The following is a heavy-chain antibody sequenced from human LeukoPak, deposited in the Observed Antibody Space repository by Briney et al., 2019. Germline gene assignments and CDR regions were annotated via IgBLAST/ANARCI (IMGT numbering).Heavy chain of an antibody. J-gene: IGHJ5*02. V-gene: IGHV4-59*11. CDR2: IDYHGNT. CDR3: VTASGRSFWLDP. Sequence: PSETLSLTCIVSGGSIGTLYWNWIRQVPGKGLEWIGFIDYHGNTKYNPSLKSRVTMSVDTSVDQVSLRLTSVTAADTAIYFCVTASGRSFWLDPWGQGRLVTVSS. D-gene: IGHD2-15*01. CDR1: GGSIGTLY.